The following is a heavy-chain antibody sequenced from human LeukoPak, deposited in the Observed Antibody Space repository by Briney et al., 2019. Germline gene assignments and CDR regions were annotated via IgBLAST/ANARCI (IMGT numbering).Heavy chain of an antibody. Sequence: GGSLRLSCAASGFTFSSYAMHWVRQAPGKGLEWVAVISYDGSNKYYADSVKGRFTISRDNSKNTLYLQMNSLRAEDTAVYYCTRSPEDGAGGYFDYWGQGTLVTVSS. CDR1: GFTFSSYA. V-gene: IGHV3-30-3*01. J-gene: IGHJ4*02. CDR2: ISYDGSNK. CDR3: TRSPEDGAGGYFDY. D-gene: IGHD1-14*01.